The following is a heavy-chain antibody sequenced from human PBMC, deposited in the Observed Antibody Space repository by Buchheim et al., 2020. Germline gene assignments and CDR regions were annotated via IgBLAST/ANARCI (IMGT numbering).Heavy chain of an antibody. D-gene: IGHD1-26*01. CDR2: IKQDGSDT. CDR3: AKNSGNYDS. CDR1: GFTFSNFW. J-gene: IGHJ4*02. Sequence: EVQLVQSGGGLVQPGGSLRLSCAASGFTFSNFWMTWVRQAPGKGLEWVANIKQDGSDTYYVNSVKGRFTISRDNAKNSLYLQMNSLRAEDTAVYFCAKNSGNYDSWGQGTL. V-gene: IGHV3-7*01.